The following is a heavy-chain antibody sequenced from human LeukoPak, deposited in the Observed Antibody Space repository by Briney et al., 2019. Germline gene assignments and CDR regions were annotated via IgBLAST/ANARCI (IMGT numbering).Heavy chain of an antibody. V-gene: IGHV3-23*01. Sequence: GGSLRLSCAASGFTFSDFAVSWVRQAPGKGLEWVSNIRRSGADTYYADSVKGRFSISRDNGKNTLYLQMNSLRAEDTAVYYCARGGAFPFDYWGQGTLVTVSS. D-gene: IGHD3-16*01. J-gene: IGHJ4*02. CDR3: ARGGAFPFDY. CDR1: GFTFSDFA. CDR2: IRRSGADT.